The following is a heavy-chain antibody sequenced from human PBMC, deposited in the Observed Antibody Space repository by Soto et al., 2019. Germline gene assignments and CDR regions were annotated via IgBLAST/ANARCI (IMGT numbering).Heavy chain of an antibody. CDR1: GGTFSTYS. CDR3: ARGCRYPKSSYYYGMDI. V-gene: IGHV1-69*01. D-gene: IGHD1-20*01. Sequence: QVQLVQYGAEVKKHGSSVKVSCKASGGTFSTYSISWVRQAPGQGLGWMGGSPPIFGTSKYAQNFQGRVTITADESTSTAYMELSSLRCDDTAVYNCARGCRYPKSSYYYGMDIWGQGTTVTVSS. CDR2: SPPIFGTS. J-gene: IGHJ6*02.